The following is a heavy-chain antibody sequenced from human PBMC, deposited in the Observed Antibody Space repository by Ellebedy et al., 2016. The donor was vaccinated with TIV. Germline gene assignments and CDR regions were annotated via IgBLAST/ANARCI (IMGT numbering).Heavy chain of an antibody. Sequence: PGRSLRLSCAASGFTFSSYAMSWVRQAPGKGLEWVSAISGSGGSTYYADSVKGRFTISRDNSKNTLYLQMNSLRAEDTAVYYCAKDYYDSSGYYYFDYWGQGTLVTVSS. J-gene: IGHJ4*02. CDR3: AKDYYDSSGYYYFDY. CDR1: GFTFSSYA. CDR2: ISGSGGST. D-gene: IGHD3-22*01. V-gene: IGHV3-23*01.